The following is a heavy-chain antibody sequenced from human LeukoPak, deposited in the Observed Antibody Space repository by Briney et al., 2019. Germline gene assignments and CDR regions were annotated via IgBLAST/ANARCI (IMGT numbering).Heavy chain of an antibody. CDR1: GGSISSYY. J-gene: IGHJ4*02. D-gene: IGHD3-10*01. Sequence: SETLSLTCTVSGGSISSYYWSWIRQPPGKGLEWIGYIYYSGSTNYNPSLKSRVTISVDTSKNQFSLKLSSVTAADTAVYYCAREVQTWFGESGFDYWGQGTLVTVSS. CDR2: IYYSGST. CDR3: AREVQTWFGESGFDY. V-gene: IGHV4-59*01.